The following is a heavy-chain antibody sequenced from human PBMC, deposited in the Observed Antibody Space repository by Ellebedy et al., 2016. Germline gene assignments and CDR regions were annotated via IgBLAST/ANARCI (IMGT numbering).Heavy chain of an antibody. CDR1: GGSISSSSYY. J-gene: IGHJ5*02. Sequence: SETLSLXXTVSGGSISSSSYYWGWIRQPPGKGLEWIGSIYYSGSTYYNPSLKSRVTISVATSKNQFSLKLSSVTAADTAVYYCARDWGQWLANWFDPWGQGTLVTVSS. V-gene: IGHV4-39*02. CDR3: ARDWGQWLANWFDP. D-gene: IGHD6-19*01. CDR2: IYYSGST.